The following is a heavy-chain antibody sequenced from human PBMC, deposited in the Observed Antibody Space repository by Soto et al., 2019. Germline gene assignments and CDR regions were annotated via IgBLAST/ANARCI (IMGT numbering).Heavy chain of an antibody. CDR3: ARLSDYPPYYYYMDV. D-gene: IGHD4-17*01. Sequence: QVQLVQSGAEVKKPGASVKVSCKASGYTFTSYGISWVRQAPGQGLEWMGWISAYNGNTNYAQKLQGRVTMTTDTSTSTADMELRSLRSDDTAVYYCARLSDYPPYYYYMDVWGKGTTVTVSS. CDR1: GYTFTSYG. V-gene: IGHV1-18*01. CDR2: ISAYNGNT. J-gene: IGHJ6*03.